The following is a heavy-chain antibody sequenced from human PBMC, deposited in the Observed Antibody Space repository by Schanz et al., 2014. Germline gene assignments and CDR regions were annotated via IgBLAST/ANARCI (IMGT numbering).Heavy chain of an antibody. CDR1: GYSFSTYA. CDR2: IDPNGGAT. D-gene: IGHD4-17*01. J-gene: IGHJ4*02. Sequence: QVHLVQSESELKNPGASVKVSCKTSGYSFSTYAMNWVRQAPGQGLEWVGWIDPNGGATNHAQMLQGRVTMTRDTSISTAYMELSGLTSDDTAVYFCARDPYGKNSGDFDYWGQGTLVTVSS. CDR3: ARDPYGKNSGDFDY. V-gene: IGHV1-2*02.